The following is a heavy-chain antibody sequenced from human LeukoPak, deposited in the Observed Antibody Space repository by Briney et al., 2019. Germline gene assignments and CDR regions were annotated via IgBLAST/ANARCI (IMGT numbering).Heavy chain of an antibody. V-gene: IGHV3-33*01. Sequence: GGSLRLSCAASGFTFSSYGMHWVRQAPGKGLEWVAVIWYDGSNKYYADSVKGRFTISRDNSKNTLYLQMNSLRAEDTAVYYCARDGAGTMFDYWGQGTLVTVSS. CDR2: IWYDGSNK. CDR1: GFTFSSYG. CDR3: ARDGAGTMFDY. J-gene: IGHJ4*02. D-gene: IGHD1-1*01.